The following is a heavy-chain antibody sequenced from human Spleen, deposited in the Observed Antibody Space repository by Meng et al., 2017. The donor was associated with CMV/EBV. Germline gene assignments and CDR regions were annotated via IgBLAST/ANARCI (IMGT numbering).Heavy chain of an antibody. CDR2: IYYSGST. Sequence: NSGDYYWSWIRQPPGKGLEWIGYIYYSGSTYSNPSLRSRLTISVDMSKNQISLKVRSVTAADTAVYYCARAPQYYEDSSDYTGGPDIWGQGTMVTVSS. J-gene: IGHJ3*01. D-gene: IGHD3-22*01. CDR1: NSGDYY. V-gene: IGHV4-30-4*01. CDR3: ARAPQYYEDSSDYTGGPDI.